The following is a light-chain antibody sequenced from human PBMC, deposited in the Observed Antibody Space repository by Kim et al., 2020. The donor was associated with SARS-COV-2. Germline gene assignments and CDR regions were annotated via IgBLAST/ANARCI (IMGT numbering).Light chain of an antibody. CDR1: GGSIDGNY. CDR2: EDD. CDR3: QSYNRSSVV. Sequence: TVTISCTRSGGSIDGNYVQWYQQRPGGVPTTVIYEDDQRPSGVSDRFSGSIDNSSNSASLTISGLKTEDEADYYCQSYNRSSVVFGGGTQLTVL. J-gene: IGLJ2*01. V-gene: IGLV6-57*03.